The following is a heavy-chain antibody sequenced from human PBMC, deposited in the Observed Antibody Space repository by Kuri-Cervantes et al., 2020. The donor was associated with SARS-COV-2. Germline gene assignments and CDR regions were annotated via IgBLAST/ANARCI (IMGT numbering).Heavy chain of an antibody. J-gene: IGHJ6*02. CDR1: GYTFTGYY. D-gene: IGHD3-9*01. CDR2: INPNSGGT. CDR3: ARKHILTGWAYYYYGMDV. Sequence: ASVKVSCKASGYTFTGYYMHWVRQAPGQGLEWMGWINPNSGGTNYAQKFQGRVTITADKSTITAYMELSSLRSEDTAVYYCARKHILTGWAYYYYGMDVWGQGTTVTVSS. V-gene: IGHV1-2*02.